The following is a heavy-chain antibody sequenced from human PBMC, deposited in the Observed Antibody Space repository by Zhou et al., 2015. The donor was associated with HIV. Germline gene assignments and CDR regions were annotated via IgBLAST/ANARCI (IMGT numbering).Heavy chain of an antibody. CDR2: ISGYSGNT. CDR1: GGTFSSYA. D-gene: IGHD3-10*01. Sequence: QVQLVQSGAEVKRPGSSVKVSCKASGGTFSSYAISWVRQAPGQGLEWLGWISGYSGNTEYAQTLQGRLTMTTEVSTATAYMELTGLSFDDTAIYYCARGSYGDHWGQGTLITVSS. J-gene: IGHJ5*02. CDR3: ARGSYGDH. V-gene: IGHV1-18*01.